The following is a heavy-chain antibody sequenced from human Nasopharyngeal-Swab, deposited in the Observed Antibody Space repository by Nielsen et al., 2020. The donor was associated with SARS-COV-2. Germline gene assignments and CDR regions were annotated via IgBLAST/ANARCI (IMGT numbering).Heavy chain of an antibody. CDR1: GFTFSSYA. D-gene: IGHD2-8*01. V-gene: IGHV3-30-3*01. CDR3: ARAHPRSCTDGVCFRSQVYNWFDP. Sequence: GGSLRLSCAASGFTFSSYAMHWVRQAPGKGLEWVAVISYDGSNKYYADSVKGRFTISRDNSKNTLYLQMNSLRAEDTAVYYCARAHPRSCTDGVCFRSQVYNWFDPWGQGTLVTVSS. J-gene: IGHJ5*02. CDR2: ISYDGSNK.